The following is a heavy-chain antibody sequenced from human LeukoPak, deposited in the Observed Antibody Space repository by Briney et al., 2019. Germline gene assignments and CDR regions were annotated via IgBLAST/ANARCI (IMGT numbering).Heavy chain of an antibody. D-gene: IGHD3-3*01. CDR1: GGSISSYY. CDR2: IFYTGST. V-gene: IGHV4-59*01. Sequence: SETLSLTCTVSGGSISSYYWSWIRQPPGKGLEWIGNIFYTGSTNYNPSLKSRVTMSVDTSKNQFSLSLSSVTAADTAVYYCARATASYDFWSGYPSYFDPWGQGTLVTVSS. J-gene: IGHJ4*02. CDR3: ARATASYDFWSGYPSYFDP.